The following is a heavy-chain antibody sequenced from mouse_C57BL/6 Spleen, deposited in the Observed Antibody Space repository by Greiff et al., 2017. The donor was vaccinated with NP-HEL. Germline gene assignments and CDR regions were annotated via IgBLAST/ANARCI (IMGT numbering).Heavy chain of an antibody. D-gene: IGHD2-5*01. CDR2: INPNNGGT. J-gene: IGHJ4*01. V-gene: IGHV1-18*01. CDR1: GYTFTDYN. Sequence: VHVKQSGPELVKPGASVKIPCKASGYTFTDYNMDWVKQSHGKSLEWIGDINPNNGGTIYNQKFKGKATLTVDKTSSTAYMELRSLTCEDTAVYYCARGGDYINYVRAMDYWGQGTSVTVSS. CDR3: ARGGDYINYVRAMDY.